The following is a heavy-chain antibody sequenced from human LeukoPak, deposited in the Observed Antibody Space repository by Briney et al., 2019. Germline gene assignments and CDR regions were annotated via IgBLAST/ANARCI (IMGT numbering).Heavy chain of an antibody. J-gene: IGHJ4*02. Sequence: PSETLSLTCTVSGGSISSGSYYWSWIRQPAGKGREWIGRIYTSGSTNYNPSPKSRVHISVDTSKTKFSPKLSSVTAADTAVYYCARSGSYGTDYWGQGTLVTVSS. CDR1: GGSISSGSYY. D-gene: IGHD1-26*01. CDR2: IYTSGST. V-gene: IGHV4-61*02. CDR3: ARSGSYGTDY.